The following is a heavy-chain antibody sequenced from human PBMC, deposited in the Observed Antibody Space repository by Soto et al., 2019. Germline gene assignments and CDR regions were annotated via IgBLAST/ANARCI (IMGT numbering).Heavy chain of an antibody. D-gene: IGHD1-1*01. V-gene: IGHV4-4*07. Sequence: QVRLQESGPGLVKPSETLSLTCAVSGASVRSYHWSWIRQAAGKGLEWIGRVQMSGTTNYNPSLKGRVTMSLDTSKNEVSLRMTSVPAADTSVYFCAKDRSTMRWFDPWGQGILVTVSS. J-gene: IGHJ5*02. CDR2: VQMSGTT. CDR3: AKDRSTMRWFDP. CDR1: GASVRSYH.